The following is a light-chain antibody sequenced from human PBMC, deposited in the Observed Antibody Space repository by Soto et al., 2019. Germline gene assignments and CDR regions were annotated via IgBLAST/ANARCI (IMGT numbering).Light chain of an antibody. CDR3: QEYNNWHPST. CDR1: QSISSK. Sequence: RAPSPFMPSQSISSKLASYQQKPGQAPRLLIYGASTRATGIPVRFSGSGSGTEFTLTSTSLLSEECAVYYCQEYNNWHPSTFGGGTKVDIK. J-gene: IGKJ4*01. V-gene: IGKV3-15*01. CDR2: GAS.